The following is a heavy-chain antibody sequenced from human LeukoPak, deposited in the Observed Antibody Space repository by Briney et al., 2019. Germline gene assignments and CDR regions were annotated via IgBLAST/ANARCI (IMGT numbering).Heavy chain of an antibody. D-gene: IGHD3-9*01. J-gene: IGHJ4*02. CDR3: ARGYYDILTGSGASFDY. V-gene: IGHV1-8*01. Sequence: ASVKVSCKASGYTFTSYDINWVRQATGQGLEWMGWMNPNSGNTGYAQKFQGRVTMTRNTSISTAYMELSSLRSEDTAVYYCARGYYDILTGSGASFDYWGQGTLVTVSS. CDR1: GYTFTSYD. CDR2: MNPNSGNT.